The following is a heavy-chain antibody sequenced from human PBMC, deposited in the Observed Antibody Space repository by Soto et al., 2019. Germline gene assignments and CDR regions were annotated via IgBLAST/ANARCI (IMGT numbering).Heavy chain of an antibody. CDR3: AKFGRAIFDYYYGMDV. D-gene: IGHD3-3*01. CDR2: ISYDGSNK. V-gene: IGHV3-30*18. CDR1: GFTFSSYG. J-gene: IGHJ6*02. Sequence: PGGSLRLCCAASGFTFSSYGMHWVRQAPGKGLEWVAVISYDGSNKYYADSVKGRFTISRDNSKNTLYLQMNSLRAEDTAVYYCAKFGRAIFDYYYGMDVWGQGTTVTVSS.